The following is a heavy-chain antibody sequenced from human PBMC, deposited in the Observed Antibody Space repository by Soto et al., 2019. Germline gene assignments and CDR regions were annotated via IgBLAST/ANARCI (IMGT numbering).Heavy chain of an antibody. CDR2: INPSGGST. J-gene: IGHJ4*02. CDR3: ARSDYYDSSGYIPLSY. Sequence: GASVKVSCKASGYTLTSYYMHWVRQAPGQGLEWMGIINPSGGSTSYAQKFQGRVTMTRDTSTSKVYMELSSLRSEDTAVYYCARSDYYDSSGYIPLSYWGQGTLVTVSS. D-gene: IGHD3-22*01. V-gene: IGHV1-46*01. CDR1: GYTLTSYY.